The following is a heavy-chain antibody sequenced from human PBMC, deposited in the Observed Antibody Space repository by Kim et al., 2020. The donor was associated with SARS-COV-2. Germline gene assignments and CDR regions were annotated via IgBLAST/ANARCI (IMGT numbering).Heavy chain of an antibody. D-gene: IGHD2-2*01. Sequence: ASVKVSCKASGYTFTSYAMHWVRQAPGQRLEWMGWINAGNGNTKYSQKFQGRVTITRDTSASTAYMELSSLRSEDTAVYYCARAPVVPAAICWFDPWGQGTLVTVSS. J-gene: IGHJ5*02. V-gene: IGHV1-3*01. CDR2: INAGNGNT. CDR3: ARAPVVPAAICWFDP. CDR1: GYTFTSYA.